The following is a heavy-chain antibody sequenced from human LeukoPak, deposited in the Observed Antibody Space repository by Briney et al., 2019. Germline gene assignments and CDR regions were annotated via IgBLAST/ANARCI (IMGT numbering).Heavy chain of an antibody. J-gene: IGHJ4*02. D-gene: IGHD5-18*01. V-gene: IGHV4-34*01. CDR1: GGSFSGYY. CDR3: ARGGYSYGYDFDY. Sequence: SETLSLTCAVSGGSFSGYYWSWIRQPPGKGLEWIGEINHSGSTNYNPSLKSRVTISVDTSKNQFSLKLSSVTAADTAVYYCARGGYSYGYDFDYWGQGTLVTVSS. CDR2: INHSGST.